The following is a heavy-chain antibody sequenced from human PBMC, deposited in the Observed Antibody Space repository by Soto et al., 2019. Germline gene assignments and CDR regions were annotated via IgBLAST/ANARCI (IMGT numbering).Heavy chain of an antibody. CDR1: GYTFTGYY. CDR3: ARKANDILTGYHDDAFDI. Sequence: ASVKVSCKASGYTFTGYYMHWVRQAPGQGLEWMGWINPNSGGTNYAQKFQGWVTMTRDTSISTAYMELSRLRSDDTAVYYCARKANDILTGYHDDAFDIWGQGTMVTVSS. CDR2: INPNSGGT. J-gene: IGHJ3*02. V-gene: IGHV1-2*04. D-gene: IGHD3-9*01.